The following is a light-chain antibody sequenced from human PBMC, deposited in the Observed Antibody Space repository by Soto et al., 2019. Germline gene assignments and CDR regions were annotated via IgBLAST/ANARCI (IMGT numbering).Light chain of an antibody. J-gene: IGKJ4*01. Sequence: EIVMTQSPATLSLSPGERATLSCRASQSVSSDLAWYQQKPGQAPRLLIYDASNRATGISARFSGSGSGTDFTLTISSLEPEDFAVYYCQQRSNWPPLTFGGGTKVEIK. CDR1: QSVSSD. CDR2: DAS. V-gene: IGKV3-11*01. CDR3: QQRSNWPPLT.